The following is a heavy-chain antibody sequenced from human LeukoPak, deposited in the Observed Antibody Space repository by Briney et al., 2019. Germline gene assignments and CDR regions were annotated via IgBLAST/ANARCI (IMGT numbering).Heavy chain of an antibody. CDR2: ISAYNGNT. CDR1: GYTFTSYG. Sequence: AASVKVSCKASGYTFTSYGISWVRQAPGQGLEWMGWISAYNGNTNYAQKLQGRVTMTTDTSTSTAYMELRSLRSDDTAVYYCARYYDFWSGFSPIDYWGQGTLVTVSS. J-gene: IGHJ4*02. CDR3: ARYYDFWSGFSPIDY. D-gene: IGHD3-3*01. V-gene: IGHV1-18*01.